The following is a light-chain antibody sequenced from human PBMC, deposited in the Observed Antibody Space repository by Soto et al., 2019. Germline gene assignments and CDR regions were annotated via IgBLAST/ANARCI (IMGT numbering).Light chain of an antibody. CDR1: SGHSNYA. Sequence: QLVLTQSPSASASLGASVKLTCTLSSGHSNYAIAWHQQQPDKGPRYLMKLNSDGSHSKGDGIPDRFSGSSSGTERHLTISSLRCEDEADYYYQPWGTAIHDVVFGGATKLTVL. CDR3: QPWGTAIHDVV. J-gene: IGLJ2*01. V-gene: IGLV4-69*01. CDR2: LNSDGSH.